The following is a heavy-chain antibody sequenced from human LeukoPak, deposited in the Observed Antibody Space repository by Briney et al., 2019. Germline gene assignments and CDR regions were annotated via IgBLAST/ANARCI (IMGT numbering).Heavy chain of an antibody. V-gene: IGHV1-2*02. Sequence: GASVKVSCKASGYTFTGYYMHWVRQAPGQGLEWMGWINPHTGGTNYAQKFQGRVTMTRDTSISTAYMELSRLRSEDMAVYYCARGAKFRSYGSGTYYTSLPFDPWGQGTLVTVSS. CDR1: GYTFTGYY. J-gene: IGHJ5*02. CDR2: INPHTGGT. CDR3: ARGAKFRSYGSGTYYTSLPFDP. D-gene: IGHD3-10*01.